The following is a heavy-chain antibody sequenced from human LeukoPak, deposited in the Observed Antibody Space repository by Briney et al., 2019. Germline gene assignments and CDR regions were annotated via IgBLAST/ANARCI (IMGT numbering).Heavy chain of an antibody. D-gene: IGHD3-22*01. J-gene: IGHJ4*02. CDR1: GFTFSSYG. V-gene: IGHV3-30*18. CDR3: AKLPDLVVITFDY. CDR2: ISYDGSNK. Sequence: GRSLRLSCAASGFTFSSYGMHWVRQAPGKGLEWVAVISYDGSNKYYADSVKGRFTISRDNSKNTLYLQMNSLRAEDTAVYYCAKLPDLVVITFDYWGQGTLVTVSS.